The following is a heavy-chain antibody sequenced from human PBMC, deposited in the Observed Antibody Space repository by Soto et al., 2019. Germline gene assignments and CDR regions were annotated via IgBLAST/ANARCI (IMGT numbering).Heavy chain of an antibody. CDR2: IYYSGST. D-gene: IGHD1-7*01. V-gene: IGHV4-61*01. J-gene: IGHJ6*02. Sequence: SETLSLTCTVSGGSVSSGSYYWSWIRQPPGKGLEWIGYIYYSGSTNYNPSLKSRVTISADTSKNQFSLQLNSVIPEDTAVYYCARDIVGNLPPYQHGMDVWGQGTTVTVSS. CDR3: ARDIVGNLPPYQHGMDV. CDR1: GGSVSSGSYY.